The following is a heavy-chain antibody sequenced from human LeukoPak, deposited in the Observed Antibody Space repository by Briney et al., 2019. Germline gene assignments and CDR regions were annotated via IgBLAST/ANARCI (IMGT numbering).Heavy chain of an antibody. J-gene: IGHJ4*02. Sequence: SETLSLTCTVSGGSISSYYWSWIRQPPGKGLEWIGYIYYSGSTNYNPSLKSRVTISVDTSKNQFSLKLSSVTAADTAVYYCARGLTGIHYFDYWGQGTLVTVSS. CDR2: IYYSGST. CDR1: GGSISSYY. CDR3: ARGLTGIHYFDY. V-gene: IGHV4-59*12. D-gene: IGHD7-27*01.